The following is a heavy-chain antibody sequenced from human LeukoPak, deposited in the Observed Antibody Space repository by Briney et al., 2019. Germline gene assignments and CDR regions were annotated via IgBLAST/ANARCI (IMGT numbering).Heavy chain of an antibody. Sequence: GESLEISFHGFGYSFTYYWIGWVRPVPGKGLEWMGIIYTGDSDTRYSPSFQCQVTISADKSISTAYLQWSSLRASDTAMYYCARCGEMATISSCYFDYWGQGTLVTVSS. J-gene: IGHJ4*02. CDR3: ARCGEMATISSCYFDY. D-gene: IGHD5-24*01. CDR2: IYTGDSDT. CDR1: GYSFTYYW. V-gene: IGHV5-51*01.